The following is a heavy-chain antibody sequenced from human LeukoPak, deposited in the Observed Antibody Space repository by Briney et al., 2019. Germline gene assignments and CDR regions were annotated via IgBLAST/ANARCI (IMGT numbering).Heavy chain of an antibody. CDR3: ARVLPYSSGWGVDY. V-gene: IGHV4-34*01. CDR2: INHSGST. J-gene: IGHJ4*02. Sequence: SETLSLTCAVYGGSFSGYYWSWIRQPPGKGLEWIGEINHSGSTNYNPSLKSRVTISVDTSKNQFSLKLSSVTAADTAVYYCARVLPYSSGWGVDYWGQGTLVTVSS. D-gene: IGHD6-19*01. CDR1: GGSFSGYY.